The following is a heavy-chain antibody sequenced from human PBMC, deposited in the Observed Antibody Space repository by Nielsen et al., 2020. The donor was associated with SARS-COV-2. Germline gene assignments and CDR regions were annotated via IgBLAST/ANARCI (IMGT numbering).Heavy chain of an antibody. CDR2: IKQDGSEK. Sequence: GESLKISCAASGFTFSSYWMSWVRQAPGKGLEWVANIKQDGSEKYYVDSVKGRFTISRDNAKNSLYLQMNSLRAEDTAVYYCAREAGYCTNGVCYSGYYMDVWGKGTTVTVSS. V-gene: IGHV3-7*03. CDR1: GFTFSSYW. J-gene: IGHJ6*03. CDR3: AREAGYCTNGVCYSGYYMDV. D-gene: IGHD2-8*01.